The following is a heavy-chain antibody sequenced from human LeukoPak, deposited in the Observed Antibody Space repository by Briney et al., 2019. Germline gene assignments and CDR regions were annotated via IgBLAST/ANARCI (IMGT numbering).Heavy chain of an antibody. CDR2: ISWNSGAM. V-gene: IGHV3-9*03. CDR3: AKDKEQWLVLYVFEI. J-gene: IGHJ3*02. D-gene: IGHD6-19*01. CDR1: GFSFDDYA. Sequence: GGSLRLSCVAPGFSFDDYAIHWVRQAPGKGLEWVSSISWNSGAMGYADSVKGRFTISRDNAKNSVYLQMNSLRAEDMALYYCAKDKEQWLVLYVFEIWGQGTMVTVSS.